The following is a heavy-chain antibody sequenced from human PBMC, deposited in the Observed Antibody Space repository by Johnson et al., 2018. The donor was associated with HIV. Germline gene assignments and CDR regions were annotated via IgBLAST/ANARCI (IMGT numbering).Heavy chain of an antibody. J-gene: IGHJ3*02. V-gene: IGHV3-9*01. CDR2: ISWNSDSI. Sequence: VQLVESGGGLVQPGRSLRLSCAASGFTFDDYAMHWVRQAPGKGLEWVSGISWNSDSIGYADSVKGRFTISRDNAKNSLYLQMNSLRAEDTAVYYCASSFYQERLLWFVTGGIWGQGTMVTVSS. CDR3: ASSFYQERLLWFVTGGI. D-gene: IGHD3-10*01. CDR1: GFTFDDYA.